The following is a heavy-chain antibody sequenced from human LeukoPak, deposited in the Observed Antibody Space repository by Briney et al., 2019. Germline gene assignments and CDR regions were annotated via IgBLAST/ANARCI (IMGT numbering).Heavy chain of an antibody. CDR3: ARMMPGMDV. J-gene: IGHJ6*02. V-gene: IGHV3-49*04. Sequence: GGSLRLSCTASGFTFADFAVSWVRQAPGKGLQWIGLIRTEVVGGATEYATSVRGRFTVSRDDSKGIAYLQMNSLKTEDIGVYYCARMMPGMDVWGQGTTATVSS. CDR2: IRTEVVGGAT. CDR1: GFTFADFA. D-gene: IGHD2-2*01.